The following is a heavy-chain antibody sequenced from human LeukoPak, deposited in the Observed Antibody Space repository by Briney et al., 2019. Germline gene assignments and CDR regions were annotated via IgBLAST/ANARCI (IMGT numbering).Heavy chain of an antibody. CDR3: ARDIDTSGYYSYFDY. CDR1: GFTFSSYG. J-gene: IGHJ4*02. V-gene: IGHV3-33*01. D-gene: IGHD3-22*01. Sequence: GGSLRLSCAASGFTFSSYGMHWVRQAPGKGLEWVAGIWYDGSNKYYAYSVKGRFTISRDNSKNTLYLQMNSLRAEDTAVYYCARDIDTSGYYSYFDYWGQGTLVIVSS. CDR2: IWYDGSNK.